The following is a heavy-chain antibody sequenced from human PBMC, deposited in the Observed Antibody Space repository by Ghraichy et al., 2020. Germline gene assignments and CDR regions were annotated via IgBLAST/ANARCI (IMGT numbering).Heavy chain of an antibody. V-gene: IGHV2-5*02. CDR2: IYWDDDK. CDR1: GFSLSTSGVG. Sequence: SGPTLVKPTQTLTLTCTFSGFSLSTSGVGVGRIRQPPGKALEWLALIYWDDDKRYSPSLKSRLTITKDTSKNQVVLTMTNMDPVDTATYYCAHRPGGSSWYETWFDPWGQGTLVTVSS. J-gene: IGHJ5*02. CDR3: AHRPGGSSWYETWFDP. D-gene: IGHD6-13*01.